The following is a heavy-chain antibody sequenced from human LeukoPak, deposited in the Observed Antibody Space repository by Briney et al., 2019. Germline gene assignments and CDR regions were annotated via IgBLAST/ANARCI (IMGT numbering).Heavy chain of an antibody. CDR3: ARQDPPMVRENWFDP. CDR1: GYSFTSYW. Sequence: KYGESLKISCKGSGYSFTSYWIGWVRQMPGKGLEWMGIIYPGDSDTRYSPSFQGQVTISADKSISTAYLQWSSLKASDTAMYYCARQDPPMVRENWFDPWGQGTLVTVSS. CDR2: IYPGDSDT. D-gene: IGHD3-10*01. J-gene: IGHJ5*02. V-gene: IGHV5-51*01.